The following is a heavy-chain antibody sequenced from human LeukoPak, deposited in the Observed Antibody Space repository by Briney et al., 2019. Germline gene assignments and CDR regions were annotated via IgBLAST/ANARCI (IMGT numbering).Heavy chain of an antibody. CDR1: GYSFTSYW. Sequence: GESLKISCKGSGYSFTSYWIGWVRQMPGKGLERMGIIYPGDSDTRYSPSFQGQVTISADKSISTAYLQWSSLKASDTAMYYCARIMVRGVIPVYNWFDPWGQGTLVTVSS. CDR3: ARIMVRGVIPVYNWFDP. J-gene: IGHJ5*02. D-gene: IGHD3-10*01. V-gene: IGHV5-51*01. CDR2: IYPGDSDT.